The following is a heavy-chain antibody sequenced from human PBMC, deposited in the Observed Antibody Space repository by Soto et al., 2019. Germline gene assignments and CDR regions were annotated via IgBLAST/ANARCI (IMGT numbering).Heavy chain of an antibody. J-gene: IGHJ6*02. CDR3: ARSLVGGSYYGLDV. Sequence: QVQLQESGPGLVKPSGTLSLTCAVSGVSISNSNWWSWVRQPPGKGLEWIGEIDHSGSTNFNPSLKSRVTISVDKSKNQSSLKLSSVTAADTAVYYCARSLVGGSYYGLDVWGQGTTVTVSS. CDR2: IDHSGST. V-gene: IGHV4-4*02. CDR1: GVSISNSNW. D-gene: IGHD5-12*01.